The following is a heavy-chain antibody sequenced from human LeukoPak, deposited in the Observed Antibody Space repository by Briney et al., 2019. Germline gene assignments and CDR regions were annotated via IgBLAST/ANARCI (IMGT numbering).Heavy chain of an antibody. D-gene: IGHD6-13*01. V-gene: IGHV4-59*01. CDR1: GGSISSYY. CDR3: ARRSSSWYDFDY. J-gene: IGHJ4*02. CDR2: IYYSGST. Sequence: SETLSLTCTVSGGSISSYYWSWTRQPPGKGLEWIGYIYYSGSTNYNPSLKSRVTISVDTSKNQFSLKLSSVTAADTAVYYCARRSSSWYDFDYWGQGTLVTVSS.